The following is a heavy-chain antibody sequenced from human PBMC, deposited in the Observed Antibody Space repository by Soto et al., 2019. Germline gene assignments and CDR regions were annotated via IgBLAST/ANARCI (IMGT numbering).Heavy chain of an antibody. J-gene: IGHJ3*02. CDR2: INPNSGGT. Sequence: ASVKVSCKASGYTFTGYYMHWVRQAPGQGLEWMGWINPNSGGTNYAQKFQGFVTRTRDTPISKAYMELGGLRFDDRAGYYCARDGVMGYRGYDLSAFDIWGQGTMVTVSS. D-gene: IGHD5-12*01. CDR3: ARDGVMGYRGYDLSAFDI. CDR1: GYTFTGYY. V-gene: IGHV1-2*04.